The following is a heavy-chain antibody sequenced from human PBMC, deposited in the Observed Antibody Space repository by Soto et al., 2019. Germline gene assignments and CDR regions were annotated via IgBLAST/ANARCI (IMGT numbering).Heavy chain of an antibody. D-gene: IGHD3-9*01. Sequence: TETLSLTCSVSGGSISSYYWSWIRQPPGKGLEWIGYIYYSGSTYNNPSLKSRVTISVDTSKNQFSLKLSSVTAADTAVYYCARHKRHYDILTGYRSSGVDYWGQGTLVTVSS. CDR1: GGSISSYY. CDR3: ARHKRHYDILTGYRSSGVDY. J-gene: IGHJ4*02. V-gene: IGHV4-59*08. CDR2: IYYSGST.